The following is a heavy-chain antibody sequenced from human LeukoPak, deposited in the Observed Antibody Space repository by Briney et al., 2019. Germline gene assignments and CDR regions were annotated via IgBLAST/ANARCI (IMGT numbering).Heavy chain of an antibody. CDR2: IWYDGSNK. J-gene: IGHJ6*02. CDR3: ARGTESWPTPKLVYYYYGMDV. V-gene: IGHV3-33*01. D-gene: IGHD6-13*01. Sequence: GGSLRLSCAAPGFTFSSYGMHWVRQAPGKGLEWVAVIWYDGSNKYYADSVKGRYTISRDNSKNTLYLQMNSLRAEDTAVYYCARGTESWPTPKLVYYYYGMDVWGQGTTVTVSS. CDR1: GFTFSSYG.